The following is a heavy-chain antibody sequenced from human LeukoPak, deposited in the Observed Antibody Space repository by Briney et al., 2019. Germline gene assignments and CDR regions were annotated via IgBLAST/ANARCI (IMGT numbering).Heavy chain of an antibody. J-gene: IGHJ4*02. CDR3: ARVGGRYCSSTSCYAWDY. CDR2: VSAYNTNT. V-gene: IGHV1-18*01. D-gene: IGHD2-2*01. Sequence: ASVKVSCKASGYTFTDYGFTWGRQAPGEGLEWMGWVSAYNTNTNYAQKLQHRVTMTTNTSTRTAYMELRSLRSDHTDVYYCARVGGRYCSSTSCYAWDYWGQGTLVTVSS. CDR1: GYTFTDYG.